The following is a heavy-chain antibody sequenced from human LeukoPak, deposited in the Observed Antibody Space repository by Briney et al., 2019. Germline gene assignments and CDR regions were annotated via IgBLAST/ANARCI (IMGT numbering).Heavy chain of an antibody. V-gene: IGHV3-21*01. D-gene: IGHD3-10*01. CDR2: ISSSSSYI. J-gene: IGHJ6*02. CDR3: ALVTGGSGSPGVNGMDV. CDR1: GFTFSSYS. Sequence: GGSLRLSCAASGFTFSSYSMNWVRQAPGKGLEWVSSISSSSSYIYYADSVKGRFTISRDNAKNSLYLQMNSLRAEDTAVYYCALVTGGSGSPGVNGMDVWGQGTTVTVSS.